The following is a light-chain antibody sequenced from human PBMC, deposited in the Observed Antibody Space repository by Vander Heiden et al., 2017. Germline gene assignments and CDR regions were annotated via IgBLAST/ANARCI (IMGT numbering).Light chain of an antibody. CDR2: LGS. J-gene: IGKJ5*01. CDR1: QSLLHSNGYNY. V-gene: IGKV2-28*01. Sequence: ETVMTQSPLSPPVTPGEPASISCRSSQSLLHSNGYNYLDWYLQKPGQSPQLLIYLGSNRASGVPDRFSGSGSGTDFTLKISRVEAEDVGVYYCMQALQTPITFGQGTRLEIK. CDR3: MQALQTPIT.